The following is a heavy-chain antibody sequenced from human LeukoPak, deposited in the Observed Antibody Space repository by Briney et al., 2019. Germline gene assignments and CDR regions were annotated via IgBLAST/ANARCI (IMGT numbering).Heavy chain of an antibody. J-gene: IGHJ4*02. CDR1: GGSISSSSYY. V-gene: IGHV4-39*02. Sequence: SETLSLTCTVSGGSISSSSYYWGWIRQPPGKGLEWIGSIYYSGSTYSNPSLKSRVTISVDTSKNQFSLKLSSVTAADTAVYYCARDFRSGYLDYWGQGTLVTVSS. D-gene: IGHD3-3*01. CDR3: ARDFRSGYLDY. CDR2: IYYSGST.